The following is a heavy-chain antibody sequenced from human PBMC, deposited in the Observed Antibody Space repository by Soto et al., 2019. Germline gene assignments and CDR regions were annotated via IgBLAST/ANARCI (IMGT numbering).Heavy chain of an antibody. CDR3: ARDHPHSYGVYYFDY. CDR1: GGSISSGGYY. Sequence: PSETLSLTWTVAGGSISSGGYYWNWNRQHPGKGLEWIGYIYYSGSTYYNPSLKSRVTISVDTSKNQVSLKVNSVTAADTAVYYCARDHPHSYGVYYFDYWGQGTPVTVSS. CDR2: IYYSGST. D-gene: IGHD5-18*01. V-gene: IGHV4-31*02. J-gene: IGHJ4*02.